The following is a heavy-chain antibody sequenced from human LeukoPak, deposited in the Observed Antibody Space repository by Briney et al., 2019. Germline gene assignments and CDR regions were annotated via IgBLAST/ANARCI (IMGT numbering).Heavy chain of an antibody. CDR1: GFTFSDYY. Sequence: PGGSLRLSCAASGFTFSDYYMSWIRQAPGKGLEWVSYISSSGSTIYYADSVKGRFTISRDNAKNSLYLQMHSLRAEDTAVYYCARERYYYDSSGYYVYYFDYWGQGTLVTVSS. CDR2: ISSSGSTI. CDR3: ARERYYYDSSGYYVYYFDY. V-gene: IGHV3-11*01. J-gene: IGHJ4*02. D-gene: IGHD3-22*01.